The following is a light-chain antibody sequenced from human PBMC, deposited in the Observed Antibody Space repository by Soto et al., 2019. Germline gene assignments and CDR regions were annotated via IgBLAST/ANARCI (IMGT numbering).Light chain of an antibody. CDR2: NNI. V-gene: IGLV1-40*01. J-gene: IGLJ2*01. Sequence: QSVLTQPPSVSGAPGQRVTISCTGTNSNIGAGYDVHWYQQLPGTAPKLLIYNNINRPSGVPDRFSGSKSGTSASLAITGLQAEDEADYFCQSYDSSLSDVVFGGGTKVTAL. CDR1: NSNIGAGYD. CDR3: QSYDSSLSDVV.